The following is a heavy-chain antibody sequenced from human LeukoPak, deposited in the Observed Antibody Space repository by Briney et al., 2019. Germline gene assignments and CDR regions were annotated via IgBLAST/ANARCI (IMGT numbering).Heavy chain of an antibody. CDR2: FDPGDGET. D-gene: IGHD3-16*02. CDR1: GYTLTELS. Sequence: ASVKVSCKVSGYTLTELSMHWVRQAPGKGLEWMGGFDPGDGETIYAQKFQGRVTMTEDTSTDTAYMELSSLRSEDTAVYYCATSFYDYVWGSYRWFDYWGQGTLVTVSS. V-gene: IGHV1-24*01. CDR3: ATSFYDYVWGSYRWFDY. J-gene: IGHJ4*02.